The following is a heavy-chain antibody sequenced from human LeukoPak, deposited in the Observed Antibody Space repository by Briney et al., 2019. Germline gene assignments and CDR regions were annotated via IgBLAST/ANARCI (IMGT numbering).Heavy chain of an antibody. CDR1: GFSFSSYC. Sequence: AESLTLSCAVSGFSFSSYCMSWVRQAPGKGLEWVSAISGSGSSTYYADSVEGRFSIYRDNSKNTPYLQMNSLRAEEPAVYVCATGDWSYFDYWGQGTLVTVSS. J-gene: IGHJ4*02. CDR2: ISGSGSST. V-gene: IGHV3-23*01. CDR3: ATGDWSYFDY. D-gene: IGHD3/OR15-3a*01.